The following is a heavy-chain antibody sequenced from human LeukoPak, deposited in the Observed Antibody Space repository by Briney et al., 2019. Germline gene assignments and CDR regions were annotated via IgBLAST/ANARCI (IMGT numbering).Heavy chain of an antibody. CDR1: GYTFTSYY. V-gene: IGHV1-46*01. Sequence: ASVKVSCKASGYTFTSYYVHWVRQAPGQGLEWMGIINPSGGSTSYTQNFQDRVTMTRDMSTSTVYMELSSLRSEDTAVYYCARAARHRGDLDYWGQGTLVTVSS. CDR2: INPSGGST. D-gene: IGHD3-10*01. CDR3: ARAARHRGDLDY. J-gene: IGHJ4*02.